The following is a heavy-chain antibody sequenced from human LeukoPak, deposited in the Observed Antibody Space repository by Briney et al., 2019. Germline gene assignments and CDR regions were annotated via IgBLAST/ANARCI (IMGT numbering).Heavy chain of an antibody. Sequence: GRSLRLSCAASGFTFSSYAMHWVRQAPGKGLEWVSVISYDGSNKYYADSVKGRFTISRDNAKNTLYLHMNSLRAEDTAVYYCIRSVYDGSGYYRVFEYWGQGTLVTVSS. CDR2: ISYDGSNK. J-gene: IGHJ4*02. V-gene: IGHV3-30-3*01. D-gene: IGHD3-22*01. CDR3: IRSVYDGSGYYRVFEY. CDR1: GFTFSSYA.